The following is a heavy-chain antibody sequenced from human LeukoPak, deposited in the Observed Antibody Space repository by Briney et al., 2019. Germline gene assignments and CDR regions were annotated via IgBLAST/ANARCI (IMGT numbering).Heavy chain of an antibody. CDR2: ISSSSSNI. CDR1: GFTFSSYN. D-gene: IGHD3-10*01. J-gene: IGHJ4*02. CDR3: ARVEVGY. Sequence: GGALRLSCAASGFTFSSYNMNWVRQAPGRGLEWVSSISSSSSNIYYADSVKGRFTISRDNANNSLYLQMNSLRAEDTAVYYCARVEVGYWGQGTLVTVSS. V-gene: IGHV3-21*01.